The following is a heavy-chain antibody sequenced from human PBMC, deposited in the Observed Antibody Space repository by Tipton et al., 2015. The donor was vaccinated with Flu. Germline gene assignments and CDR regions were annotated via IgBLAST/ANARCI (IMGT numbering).Heavy chain of an antibody. CDR2: INHSGST. D-gene: IGHD6-19*01. CDR1: GGSFSGYY. V-gene: IGHV4-34*01. Sequence: TLSLTCAVYGGSFSGYYWSWIRQPPGKGLEWIGEINHSGSTNYNPSLKSRVTISVDTSKNRFSLKLSSVTAADTAVYYCARGEGWYGFEGWGQGTLVTVSS. CDR3: ARGEGWYGFEG. J-gene: IGHJ4*02.